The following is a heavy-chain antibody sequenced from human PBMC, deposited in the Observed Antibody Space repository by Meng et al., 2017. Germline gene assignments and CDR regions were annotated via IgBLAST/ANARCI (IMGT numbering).Heavy chain of an antibody. V-gene: IGHV3-33*01. CDR2: IWYDGSNK. J-gene: IGHJ4*02. D-gene: IGHD3-10*01. Sequence: GESLKISCAASGFTFSSYGMQWVRQAPGKGLEWVAVIWYDGSNKYYADSVKGRFTISRDNSKNTLYLQMNSLRAEDTAVYYCARGRSYYGSGSYYIWGQGTLVTVSS. CDR1: GFTFSSYG. CDR3: ARGRSYYGSGSYYI.